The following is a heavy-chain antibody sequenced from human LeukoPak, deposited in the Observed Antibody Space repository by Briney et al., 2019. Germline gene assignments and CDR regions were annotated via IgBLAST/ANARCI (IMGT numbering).Heavy chain of an antibody. V-gene: IGHV3-33*01. Sequence: GRSLRLSCAASGFTFSSYGMHWVRRAPGKGLEWVAVIWYDGSNKYYADSVKGRFTISRDNSKNTLYLQMNSLRAEDTAVYYCARGDYDILTGYYTPPPFYYYYYGMDVWGKGTTVTVSS. CDR1: GFTFSSYG. CDR2: IWYDGSNK. J-gene: IGHJ6*04. D-gene: IGHD3-9*01. CDR3: ARGDYDILTGYYTPPPFYYYYYGMDV.